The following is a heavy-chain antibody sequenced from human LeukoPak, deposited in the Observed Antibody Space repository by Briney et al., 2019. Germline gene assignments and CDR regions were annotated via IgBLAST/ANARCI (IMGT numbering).Heavy chain of an antibody. CDR1: GFTFSSYW. CDR3: ARGLGYCTNGVCYGYYYYGMDV. J-gene: IGHJ6*02. V-gene: IGHV3-74*01. D-gene: IGHD2-8*01. Sequence: GGSLRLSCAASGFTFSSYWMHWVRQAPGKGLVWVSRINGDGSSTSYADSVKGRFTISRDNAKNSLYLQMNSLRAEDTAVYYCARGLGYCTNGVCYGYYYYGMDVWGQGTTVTVSS. CDR2: INGDGSST.